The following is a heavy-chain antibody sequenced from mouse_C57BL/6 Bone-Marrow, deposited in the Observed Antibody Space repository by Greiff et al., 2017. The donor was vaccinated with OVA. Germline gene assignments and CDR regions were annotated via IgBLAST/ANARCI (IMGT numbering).Heavy chain of an antibody. CDR2: IYPGSGST. Sequence: VQLKQPGAELVKPGASVKMSCKASGYTFTSYWITWVKQRPGQGLEWIGDIYPGSGSTNYNEKFKSKATLTVDPSSSTAYMQLSSLTSEDSAVYYCAKGTLRWLLPYAMDYWGQGTSVTVSS. J-gene: IGHJ4*01. CDR1: GYTFTSYW. CDR3: AKGTLRWLLPYAMDY. V-gene: IGHV1-55*01. D-gene: IGHD2-3*01.